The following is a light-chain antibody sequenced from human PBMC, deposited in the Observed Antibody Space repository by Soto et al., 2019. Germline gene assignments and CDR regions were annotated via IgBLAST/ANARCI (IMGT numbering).Light chain of an antibody. Sequence: QSVLTQSPSASGTPGQRVTISCSGSSSNIGSNYVHWYQQVSGTAPKLLIYSNYLRPSGVPDRISGSKSGTSASLAISGLRSEDEADYYCAAWDDSLSGYVFGTGTKVTVL. V-gene: IGLV1-47*02. CDR3: AAWDDSLSGYV. CDR2: SNY. CDR1: SSNIGSNY. J-gene: IGLJ1*01.